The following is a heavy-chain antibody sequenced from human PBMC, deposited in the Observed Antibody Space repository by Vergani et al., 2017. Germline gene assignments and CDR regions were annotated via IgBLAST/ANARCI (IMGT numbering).Heavy chain of an antibody. D-gene: IGHD1-7*01. V-gene: IGHV1-18*01. CDR2: ISAYNGNT. J-gene: IGHJ6*04. CDR3: ASGTGGRRNLDYYYWMDV. CDR1: GYTFSTYG. Sequence: QVQLVQSGAEVKKPGASVKVSCKASGYTFSTYGISWVRQAPGQGLEWMGWISAYNGNTNYPEKFQGRLTMTTDTSTRTAYMELRSLRSDDTAVYYCASGTGGRRNLDYYYWMDVWGKGTTVTVSS.